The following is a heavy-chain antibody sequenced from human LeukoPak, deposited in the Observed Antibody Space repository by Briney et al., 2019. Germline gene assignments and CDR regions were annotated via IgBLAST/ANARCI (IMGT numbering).Heavy chain of an antibody. J-gene: IGHJ2*01. V-gene: IGHV3-30*02. CDR3: AKETLTGGDRYFDL. CDR1: GFSFSSYG. CDR2: IRYDGSNT. D-gene: IGHD1-20*01. Sequence: QPGGSLRLSCAASGFSFSSYGMQWVRQAPGKGLEWVAFIRYDGSNTYYADSVKGRITISRDNSKNTLYLQMNSLGAEDTAVYYCAKETLTGGDRYFDLWGRGTLVTVSS.